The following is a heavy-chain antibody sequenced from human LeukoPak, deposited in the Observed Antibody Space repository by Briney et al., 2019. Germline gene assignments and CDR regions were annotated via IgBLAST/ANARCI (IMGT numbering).Heavy chain of an antibody. D-gene: IGHD6-13*01. V-gene: IGHV3-23*01. CDR2: TSGSGGST. CDR1: GFTFSSYA. J-gene: IGHJ4*02. CDR3: AKDRPTVYSSSWLHFLDS. Sequence: GGSLRLSCAASGFTFSSYAMSWVRQAPGKGLEWVSATSGSGGSTYYADSVKGRFTISRDNSKNTLYLQMNSLRAEDTAVYYCAKDRPTVYSSSWLHFLDSWGQGTLVTVSS.